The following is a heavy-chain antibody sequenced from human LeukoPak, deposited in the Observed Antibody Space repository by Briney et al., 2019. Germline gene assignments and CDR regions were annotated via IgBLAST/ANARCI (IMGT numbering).Heavy chain of an antibody. J-gene: IGHJ4*02. CDR3: ARGSTVVTPDSNYFDY. CDR2: ISSSSRYI. CDR1: GFTFNSYS. V-gene: IGHV3-21*01. Sequence: PGGSLRLSCAASGFTFNSYSMNWVRQAPGKGLEWVSSISSSSRYIYYADSVKGRFTISRDNAKNSLYLQMNSLRAEDTAVYYCARGSTVVTPDSNYFDYWGQGTLVTVSS. D-gene: IGHD4-23*01.